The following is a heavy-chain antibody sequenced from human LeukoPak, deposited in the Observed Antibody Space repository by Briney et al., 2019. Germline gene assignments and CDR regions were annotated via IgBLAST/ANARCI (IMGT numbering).Heavy chain of an antibody. Sequence: GGSLRLSCTASGFTFGDYAMSWFRQAPGKGLEWVGFIRSKAYGGTTEYAASVKGRFTISRDDSKSIAYLQMNSLKTEDTAVYYCTNTYDFWSGTPGYWGQGTLVTVSS. J-gene: IGHJ4*02. CDR2: IRSKAYGGTT. CDR1: GFTFGDYA. V-gene: IGHV3-49*03. CDR3: TNTYDFWSGTPGY. D-gene: IGHD3-3*01.